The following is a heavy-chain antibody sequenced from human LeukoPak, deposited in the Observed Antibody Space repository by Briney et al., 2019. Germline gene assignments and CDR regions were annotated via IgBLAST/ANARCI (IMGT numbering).Heavy chain of an antibody. CDR2: IYYSGST. CDR3: ARVVRGYSFDC. J-gene: IGHJ4*02. Sequence: SETLSLTCTVSGGSISSSSYFWGWIRQPPGKGLEWIGSIYYSGSTYYNPSLKSRVTISVDTSKNQFSLKLNSVTAADTAVYYCARVVRGYSFDCSGQGTLVTVSS. CDR1: GGSISSSSYF. D-gene: IGHD5-18*01. V-gene: IGHV4-39*07.